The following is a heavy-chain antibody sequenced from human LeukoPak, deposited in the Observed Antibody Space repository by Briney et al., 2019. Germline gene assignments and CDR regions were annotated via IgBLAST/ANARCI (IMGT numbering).Heavy chain of an antibody. CDR2: INPNSGGT. Sequence: ASVKVSCKASGYTFTGYYMHWVRQAPGQGLEWMGWINPNSGGTNYAQKFQGWVTMTRDTSISTAYMELSRLRSDDTAVYYCARGIAARVSFIDYWGQGTLVTVSS. J-gene: IGHJ4*02. CDR3: ARGIAARVSFIDY. V-gene: IGHV1-2*04. CDR1: GYTFTGYY. D-gene: IGHD6-6*01.